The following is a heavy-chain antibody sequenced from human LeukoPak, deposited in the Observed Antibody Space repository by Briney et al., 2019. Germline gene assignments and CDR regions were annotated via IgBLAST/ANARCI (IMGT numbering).Heavy chain of an antibody. CDR2: IRYDGSNK. D-gene: IGHD5-24*01. Sequence: GGSLRLSCAASGFTFSSYGMHWVRQAPGKGLEWVAFIRYDGSNKYYADSVKGRFTISRDNSKNTLYLQMNSLRAEDTAVYYCAREGPHGDGYPARAFDYWGQGTLVTVSS. CDR3: AREGPHGDGYPARAFDY. J-gene: IGHJ4*02. CDR1: GFTFSSYG. V-gene: IGHV3-30*02.